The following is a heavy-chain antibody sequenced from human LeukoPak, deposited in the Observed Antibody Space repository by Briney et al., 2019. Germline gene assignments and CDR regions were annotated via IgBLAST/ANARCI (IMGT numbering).Heavy chain of an antibody. CDR2: ISYDGSNK. J-gene: IGHJ6*03. V-gene: IGHV3-30*03. D-gene: IGHD3-10*01. CDR3: ARHGSITMVRGRLRYYYMDV. Sequence: PGRSLRLSCAASGFTFSSYGMHRVRQAPGKGLEWVAVISYDGSNKYYADSVKGRFTISRDNSKNTLYLQMNSLRAEDTAVYYCARHGSITMVRGRLRYYYMDVWGKGTTVTISS. CDR1: GFTFSSYG.